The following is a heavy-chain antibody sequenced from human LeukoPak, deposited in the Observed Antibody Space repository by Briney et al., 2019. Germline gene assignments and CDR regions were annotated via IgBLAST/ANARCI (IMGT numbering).Heavy chain of an antibody. V-gene: IGHV3-7*03. D-gene: IGHD5-18*01. CDR3: ARTTEGGYIGYFYYYYMDV. J-gene: IGHJ6*03. CDR2: IKKDGSEK. Sequence: GGSLRLSCAASGFTFSSYWMSWVRQAPGKGLEWVANIKKDGSEKYYVDSVKGRFTISRVNAKNSLYLQMSSLRAEDTAVYYCARTTEGGYIGYFYYYYMDVWGKGTTVTISS. CDR1: GFTFSSYW.